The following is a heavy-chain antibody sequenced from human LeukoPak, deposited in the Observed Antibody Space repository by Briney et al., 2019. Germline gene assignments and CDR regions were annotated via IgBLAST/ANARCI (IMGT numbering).Heavy chain of an antibody. CDR2: INHSGST. CDR3: ARLLTSSSSGWYSQSIDI. V-gene: IGHV4-34*01. D-gene: IGHD6-19*01. CDR1: GGSFSGYY. J-gene: IGHJ3*02. Sequence: SDTLSLTCAVYGGSFSGYYWSWIRQPPGKGLEWIGEINHSGSTNYNPSLKSRVSISIDTSKSQFSLKLSSVTAADKDVYYCARLLTSSSSGWYSQSIDIWGQGTMVTVSS.